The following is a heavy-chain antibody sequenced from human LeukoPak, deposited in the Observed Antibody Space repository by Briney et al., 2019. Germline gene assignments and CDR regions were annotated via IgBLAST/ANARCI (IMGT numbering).Heavy chain of an antibody. Sequence: GGSLRLSCATSGFTFRTTGVHWVRQAAGKGLEWVALMSSDGIKTYYADSVKGRFTVSRDSSKDILYLQMKSLRDDDTAMYYCAKDHAGSGRAFEYWGQGTGVTVSS. V-gene: IGHV3-30*04. D-gene: IGHD3-10*01. J-gene: IGHJ4*02. CDR2: MSSDGIKT. CDR1: GFTFRTTG. CDR3: AKDHAGSGRAFEY.